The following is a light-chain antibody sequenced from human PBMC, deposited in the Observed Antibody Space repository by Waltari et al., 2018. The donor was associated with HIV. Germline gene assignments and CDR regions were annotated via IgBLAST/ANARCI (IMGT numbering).Light chain of an antibody. CDR3: QSYDSALGGSV. CDR1: SHNIGPGYA. J-gene: IGLJ2*01. Sequence: QPVLTQPPSVSGAQGQRVSISCTGSSHNIGPGYAVHWYQQLPGTAPKLVIYANAHRPSGVPDRFAGSKSGTSASLAITGLQAEDDADYYCQSYDSALGGSVFGVGTKLTVL. CDR2: ANA. V-gene: IGLV1-40*01.